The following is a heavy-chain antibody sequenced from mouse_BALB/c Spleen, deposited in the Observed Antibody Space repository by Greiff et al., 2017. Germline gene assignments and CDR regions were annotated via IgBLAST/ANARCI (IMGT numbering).Heavy chain of an antibody. CDR3: ARPFYYGYSAWFAY. Sequence: VQLQQSGPGLVQPSQSLSITCTVSGFSLTSYGVHWVRQSPGKGLEWLGVIWSGGSTDYNAAFISRLSISKDNSKSQVFFKMNSLQANDTAIYYCARPFYYGYSAWFAYWGQGTLVTVSA. D-gene: IGHD1-2*01. V-gene: IGHV2-2*02. J-gene: IGHJ3*01. CDR2: IWSGGST. CDR1: GFSLTSYG.